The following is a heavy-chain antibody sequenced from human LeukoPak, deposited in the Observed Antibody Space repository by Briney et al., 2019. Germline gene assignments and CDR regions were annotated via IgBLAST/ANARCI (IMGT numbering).Heavy chain of an antibody. CDR3: ARLGRTVTTYAFDI. CDR2: IYTTGST. J-gene: IGHJ3*02. V-gene: IGHV4-4*07. CDR1: GGSISSYY. Sequence: SETLSLTCTVSGGSISSYYWSWIRQPAGKGLEWIGRIYTTGSTNYNPSLKSRVTISVDNSKNQFSLKLSSATAADTAVYYCARLGRTVTTYAFDIWGQGTMVTVSS. D-gene: IGHD4-17*01.